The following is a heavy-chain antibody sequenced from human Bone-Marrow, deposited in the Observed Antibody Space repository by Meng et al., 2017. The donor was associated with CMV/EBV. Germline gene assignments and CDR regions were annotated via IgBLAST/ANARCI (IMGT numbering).Heavy chain of an antibody. CDR2: IWYDGSNK. J-gene: IGHJ4*02. CDR3: ARDSSKWLRFFYFDY. Sequence: GESLKISCAASGFTFSSYGMHWVRQAPGKGLEWVAVIWYDGSNKYYADSVKGRFTISRDNAKNSLYLQMNSLRAEDTAVYYCARDSSKWLRFFYFDYWGQGTLVTVSS. V-gene: IGHV3-33*01. CDR1: GFTFSSYG. D-gene: IGHD5-12*01.